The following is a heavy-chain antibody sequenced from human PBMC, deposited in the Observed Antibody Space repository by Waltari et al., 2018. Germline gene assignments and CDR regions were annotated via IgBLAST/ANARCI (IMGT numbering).Heavy chain of an antibody. J-gene: IGHJ4*02. D-gene: IGHD3-22*01. CDR1: GYTLTDYS. V-gene: IGHV1-24*01. CDR2: FDPEDGET. CDR3: ATRYYYDSSGYSF. Sequence: QVQLVQSGAAVKKPGASVTVTCKVSGYTLTDYSMHWVRQAPGKGHEWMGGFDPEDGETSYAQKFQGRVTMTEDTSTDTAYMELSSLRSEDTAVYYCATRYYYDSSGYSFWGQGTLVTVSS.